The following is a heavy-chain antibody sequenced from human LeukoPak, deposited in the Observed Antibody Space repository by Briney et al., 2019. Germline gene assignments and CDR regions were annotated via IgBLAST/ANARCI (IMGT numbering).Heavy chain of an antibody. D-gene: IGHD6-13*01. V-gene: IGHV3-30*03. CDR3: ARSPPPIYSSSWYYFDY. J-gene: IGHJ4*02. CDR1: GFTFSSYG. Sequence: GRSLRLSCAASGFTFSSYGMHWVRQAPGKGLEWVAVISYDGSNKYYADSVKGRFTISRDNSKNTLYLQMNSLRTEDTAVYYCARSPPPIYSSSWYYFDYWGQGTLVTVSS. CDR2: ISYDGSNK.